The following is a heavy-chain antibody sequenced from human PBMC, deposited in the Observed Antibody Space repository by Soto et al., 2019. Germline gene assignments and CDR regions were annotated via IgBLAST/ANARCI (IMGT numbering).Heavy chain of an antibody. D-gene: IGHD6-13*01. CDR2: VYYTGTT. Sequence: SETLSLTCTVSGGSISSYFYIWVRQPPGKGLEWIGSVYYTGTTDYNPSLKNRVTISVDTSKTQFSLNLRSVTAADTAVYYCARDLAAVPRAFDYWGRGTLVTVSS. CDR1: GGSISSYF. J-gene: IGHJ4*02. CDR3: ARDLAAVPRAFDY. V-gene: IGHV4-59*01.